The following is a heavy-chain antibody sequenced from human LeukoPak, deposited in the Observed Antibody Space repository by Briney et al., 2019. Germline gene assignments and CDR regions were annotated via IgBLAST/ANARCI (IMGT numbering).Heavy chain of an antibody. D-gene: IGHD3-22*01. Sequence: KSSETLSLTCTVSGGSISSSSYYWGWIRQPPGKGLEWIGSIYYSGSSYYNPSLKSRVTISVDTSKNQFSLKLSSVTAADTAVYYCARRGYDSSGYYLVSWGQGTLVTVSS. J-gene: IGHJ4*02. CDR1: GGSISSSSYY. CDR3: ARRGYDSSGYYLVS. CDR2: IYYSGSS. V-gene: IGHV4-39*01.